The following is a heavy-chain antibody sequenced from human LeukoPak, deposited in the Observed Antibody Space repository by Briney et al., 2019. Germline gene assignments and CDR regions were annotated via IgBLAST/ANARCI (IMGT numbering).Heavy chain of an antibody. Sequence: SETLSLTCTVSGGSIRSGSYYWSWIRQHPGKGLEWIGYIYYSGSTYYNPSLKSRVTISVDTSKNQFSLKLSSVTAPETAVYFSVRSIGGVTAVWGALDYWGQGTLVTVSS. CDR3: VRSIGGVTAVWGALDY. CDR2: IYYSGST. V-gene: IGHV4-31*03. D-gene: IGHD2-21*02. CDR1: GGSIRSGSYY. J-gene: IGHJ4*02.